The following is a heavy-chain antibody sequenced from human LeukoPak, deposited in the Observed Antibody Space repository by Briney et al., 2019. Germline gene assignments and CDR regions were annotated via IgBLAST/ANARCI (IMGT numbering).Heavy chain of an antibody. CDR3: TYYYDSSGYYGGFDP. V-gene: IGHV1-69*02. Sequence: SVKVSCKASGGTFSSYTISWVRQAPGQGLEWMGRIIPILGIANYAQKFQGRVTITADKSTSTAYMELSSLRSEGTAVYYCTYYYDSSGYYGGFDPWGQGTLVTVPS. J-gene: IGHJ5*02. CDR1: GGTFSSYT. D-gene: IGHD3-22*01. CDR2: IIPILGIA.